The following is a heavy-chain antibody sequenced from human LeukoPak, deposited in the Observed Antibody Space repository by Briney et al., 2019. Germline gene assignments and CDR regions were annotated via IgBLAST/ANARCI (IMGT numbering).Heavy chain of an antibody. CDR1: GGSISSGGYS. CDR2: IYHSGST. CDR3: ARDHSGSYFFFDY. V-gene: IGHV4-30-2*01. J-gene: IGHJ4*02. D-gene: IGHD1-26*01. Sequence: SETLSLTCAVSGGSISSGGYSWSWLRQPPGKGVEWVGYIYHSGSTYYNPSLKSRVTISVDTSKNQFSLKLSSVTAADTAVYYCARDHSGSYFFFDYWGQGTLVTVSS.